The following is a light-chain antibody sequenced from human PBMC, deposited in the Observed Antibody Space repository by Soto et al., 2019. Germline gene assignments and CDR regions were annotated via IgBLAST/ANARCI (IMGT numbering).Light chain of an antibody. CDR1: SSDVGGYNY. V-gene: IGLV2-14*01. CDR3: SSYTNRTTPVV. CDR2: EVN. J-gene: IGLJ2*01. Sequence: QSALTQPASVSGSPGQSVTISCTGTSSDVGGYNYVSWYQQHPGKAPTLMIYEVNYRPSGVSDRFSGSKSGNTASLTISGRQAEDDADYSCSSYTNRTTPVVFGGGTKLTVL.